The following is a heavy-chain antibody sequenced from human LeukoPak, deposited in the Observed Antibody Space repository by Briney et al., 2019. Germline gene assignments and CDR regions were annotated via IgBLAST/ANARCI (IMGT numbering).Heavy chain of an antibody. CDR1: GYTFTNYA. J-gene: IGHJ5*02. D-gene: IGHD2-2*01. V-gene: IGHV1-3*01. CDR2: INAGNGNT. CDR3: ARKGIFGKRYCSSTSCYLSGVWFDP. Sequence: ASVKVSCKASGYTFTNYAIHWVRQAPGQRLEWMGWINAGNGNTKYSQKFQGRVTMTRNTSISTAYMELSSLRSEDTAVYYCARKGIFGKRYCSSTSCYLSGVWFDPWGQGTLVTVSS.